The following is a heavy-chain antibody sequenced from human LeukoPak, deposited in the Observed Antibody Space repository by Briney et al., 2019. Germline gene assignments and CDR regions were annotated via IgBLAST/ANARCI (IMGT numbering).Heavy chain of an antibody. J-gene: IGHJ3*02. CDR2: IQHDGSGQ. V-gene: IGHV3-30*02. CDR1: GFMFSSYG. D-gene: IGHD5-18*01. CDR3: AKFDTVKVNHDAFDI. Sequence: GGSLRLSCTASGFMFSSYGMHWVRQAPGKGLDWMAYIQHDGSGQFYADSVKGRFTISRDNSKNTVYLQMNSLRVEDTALYYCAKFDTVKVNHDAFDIWGLGTMVTVSS.